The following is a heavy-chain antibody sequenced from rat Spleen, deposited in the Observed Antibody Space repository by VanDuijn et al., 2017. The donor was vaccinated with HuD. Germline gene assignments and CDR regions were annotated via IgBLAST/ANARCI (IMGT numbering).Heavy chain of an antibody. CDR2: INYEGTNT. J-gene: IGHJ3*01. CDR3: ATAGSRVSRFAY. V-gene: IGHV5-29*01. CDR1: GFTFSSFA. D-gene: IGHD1-4*01. Sequence: EVQLVESDGGLVQPGRSLKLSCAASGFTFSSFAIAWVRQAPKKGLEWVATINYEGTNTYFRDSVKGRFTISRDNAKSTLYLQMDSLRSEDTATYYCATAGSRVSRFAYWGQGTLVTVSS.